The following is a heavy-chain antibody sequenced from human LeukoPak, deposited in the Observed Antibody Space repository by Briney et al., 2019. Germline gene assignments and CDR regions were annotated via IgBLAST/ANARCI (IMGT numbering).Heavy chain of an antibody. Sequence: GESLKISCKGSGYNFNTYWVAWVRQLPGKGLEWMGIIRPMNSDVRYSPSFQGQVTISADRSINTAYLQWSSLTASDTAMYYCASRPFETAVVPWDFYWGQGTQVTVSS. CDR1: GYNFNTYW. CDR3: ASRPFETAVVPWDFY. CDR2: IRPMNSDV. J-gene: IGHJ4*02. D-gene: IGHD4-23*01. V-gene: IGHV5-51*01.